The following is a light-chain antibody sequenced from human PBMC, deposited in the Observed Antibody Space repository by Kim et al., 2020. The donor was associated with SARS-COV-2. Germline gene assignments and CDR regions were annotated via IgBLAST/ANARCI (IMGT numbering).Light chain of an antibody. Sequence: SYELTQPPSVSVSPGQTASIPCSGDKLGDKYACWYQQKPGQSPVLVIYQDSKRPSGIPERFSGSNSGNTATLTISGTQAMDEADYYCQAWDSSTAVFGTG. CDR3: QAWDSSTAV. CDR1: KLGDKY. CDR2: QDS. J-gene: IGLJ1*01. V-gene: IGLV3-1*01.